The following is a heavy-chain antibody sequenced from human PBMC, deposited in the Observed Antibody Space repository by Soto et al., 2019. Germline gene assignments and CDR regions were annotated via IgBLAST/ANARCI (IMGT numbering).Heavy chain of an antibody. CDR3: AKDVGSYYYDTSAYMYDY. Sequence: EVQLVESGGGLVQPGGSVRLSCVGSGFIFEDFAMNWVRQVPGKGLEWVSGISWNSATLAYADSVKGRFIVSRDNAKNILYLQMNSLIAEDAALYYSAKDVGSYYYDTSAYMYDYWGQGTLVTVSS. CDR1: GFIFEDFA. J-gene: IGHJ4*02. D-gene: IGHD3-22*01. V-gene: IGHV3-9*01. CDR2: ISWNSATL.